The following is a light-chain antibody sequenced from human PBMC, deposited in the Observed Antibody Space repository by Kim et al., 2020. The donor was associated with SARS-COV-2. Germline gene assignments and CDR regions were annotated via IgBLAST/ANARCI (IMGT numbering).Light chain of an antibody. V-gene: IGLV6-57*03. CDR2: DNK. Sequence: GKPVTISCTRSSGSIANNYVQWYQQRPGSAPTIVIYDNKQRPSGVPDRFSGSIDSSSNSASLSISGLRTEDEADYYCQSYNNGNQVFGGGTQLTVL. CDR1: SGSIANNY. CDR3: QSYNNGNQV. J-gene: IGLJ2*01.